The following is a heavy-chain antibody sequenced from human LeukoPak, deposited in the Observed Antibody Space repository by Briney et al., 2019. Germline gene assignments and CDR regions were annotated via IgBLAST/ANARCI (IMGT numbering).Heavy chain of an antibody. D-gene: IGHD5-18*01. CDR3: ERVVDTHFDY. Sequence: GGSLRLSCAASGFTFSSYWMHWVRQAPGKGLVWVLRIKSDGRTTTYADSVKGRFTISRDNAKNTLYLQMNSLRAEDTAVYCCERVVDTHFDYWGQGTLVTVSS. V-gene: IGHV3-74*01. J-gene: IGHJ4*02. CDR2: IKSDGRTT. CDR1: GFTFSSYW.